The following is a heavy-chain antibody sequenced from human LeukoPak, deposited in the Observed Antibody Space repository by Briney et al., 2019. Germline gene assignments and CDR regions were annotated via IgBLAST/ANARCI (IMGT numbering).Heavy chain of an antibody. CDR1: GGSISSGGYY. V-gene: IGHV4-31*03. J-gene: IGHJ5*02. CDR2: IYYSGST. D-gene: IGHD3-10*01. CDR3: ARAPWYYGSGRSRFDP. Sequence: SETLSLTCTVSGGSISSGGYYWSWIRQHPGKGLEWIGYIYYSGSTYYNPSLKSRVTISVDTSKNQFSLKLSSVTAADTAVYYCARAPWYYGSGRSRFDPWGQGTLVTVSS.